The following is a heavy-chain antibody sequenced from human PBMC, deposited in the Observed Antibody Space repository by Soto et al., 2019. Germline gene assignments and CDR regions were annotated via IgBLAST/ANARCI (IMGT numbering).Heavy chain of an antibody. CDR1: GYSFASYW. D-gene: IGHD6-6*01. CDR3: ARTRSFTLGFYYDGMDV. J-gene: IGHJ6*02. Sequence: VESLKISCHGSGYSFASYWNGWGCQRPWKDLEWMGIIYPGDSDTRYSPSFQGQVTISADKSLRTAYLQWTSLKASDTDLYYCARTRSFTLGFYYDGMDVWGQGTTVTVSS. CDR2: IYPGDSDT. V-gene: IGHV5-51*01.